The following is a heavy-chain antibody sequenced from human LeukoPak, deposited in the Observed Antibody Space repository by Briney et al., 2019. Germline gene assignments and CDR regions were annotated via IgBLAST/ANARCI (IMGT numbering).Heavy chain of an antibody. V-gene: IGHV3-30*02. CDR3: AKRMTTEAKNYFDD. CDR2: IRSDGNNE. J-gene: IGHJ4*02. Sequence: GGSLRLSCAASGFTFSNYGMHWVRQAPGKGLEWVAFIRSDGNNEYYADSVKGRFTISRDNSRNTLNLQMNSLGAEDTAVYYCAKRMTTEAKNYFDDWGQGTLVTVSS. CDR1: GFTFSNYG. D-gene: IGHD4-17*01.